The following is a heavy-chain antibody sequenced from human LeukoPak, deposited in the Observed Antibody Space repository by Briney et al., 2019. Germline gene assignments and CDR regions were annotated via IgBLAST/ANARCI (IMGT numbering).Heavy chain of an antibody. CDR3: ARGLGDYNTDWFPVSGY. Sequence: ASVKVSCKASGYTFTSYGISWVRQAPGQGLEWMGWISAYNGNTNYAQKLQGRVTMTTDTSTSTAYMELRSLRSDDTAVYYCARGLGDYNTDWFPVSGYWGQGTRVTVSS. CDR1: GYTFTSYG. D-gene: IGHD3-9*01. CDR2: ISAYNGNT. V-gene: IGHV1-18*01. J-gene: IGHJ4*02.